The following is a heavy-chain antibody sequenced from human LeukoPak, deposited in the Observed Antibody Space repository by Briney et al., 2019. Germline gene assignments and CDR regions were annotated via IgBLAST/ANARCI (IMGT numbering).Heavy chain of an antibody. D-gene: IGHD3-22*01. V-gene: IGHV3-21*01. CDR1: GFTFSSYS. J-gene: IGHJ4*02. CDR3: ARATEYYDSSGRIDY. CDR2: ISSSSSYI. Sequence: PVGPLTLSCAASGFTFSSYSMNWVRQATGQGLAWVSSISSSSSYIYYADSVKGRFTISGDNGKNSLYLQMNSLRAEETAVYYCARATEYYDSSGRIDYWGQGNLVTVSS.